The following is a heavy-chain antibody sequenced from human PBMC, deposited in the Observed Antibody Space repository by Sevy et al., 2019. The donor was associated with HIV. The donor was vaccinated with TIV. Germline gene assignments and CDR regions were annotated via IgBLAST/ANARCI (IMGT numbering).Heavy chain of an antibody. D-gene: IGHD2-15*01. CDR1: GFTFSSYS. Sequence: GGSLRLSCAASGFTFSSYSMNWVRQAPGKGLEWVSSISSSSSYIYYADSVKGRFTISRDNAKNSLYLQMNSLRAEDTAVYYCARGIAAYYFDYWGQGTLVTVSS. J-gene: IGHJ4*02. CDR2: ISSSSSYI. CDR3: ARGIAAYYFDY. V-gene: IGHV3-21*01.